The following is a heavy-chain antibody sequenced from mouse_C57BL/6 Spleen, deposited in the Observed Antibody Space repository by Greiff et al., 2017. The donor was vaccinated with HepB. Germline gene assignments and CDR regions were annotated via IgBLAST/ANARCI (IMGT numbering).Heavy chain of an antibody. D-gene: IGHD1-1*01. Sequence: QVQLQQPGPELVKPGASVKLSCKASGYTFTSYWMHWVKQRPGQGLEWIGNINPSNGGTNYNEKLKSKTTLTVDKTSSTDYMLLSRMTSEEAAVYYRARDLLSGPGYFDVWGTGTTVTVSS. CDR3: ARDLLSGPGYFDV. J-gene: IGHJ1*03. CDR1: GYTFTSYW. CDR2: INPSNGGT. V-gene: IGHV1-53*01.